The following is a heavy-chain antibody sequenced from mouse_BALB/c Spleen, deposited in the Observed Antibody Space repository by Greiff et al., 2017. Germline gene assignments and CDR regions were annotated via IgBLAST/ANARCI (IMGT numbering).Heavy chain of an antibody. V-gene: IGHV1-26*01. CDR1: GYTFTDYY. CDR2: INPNNGDT. J-gene: IGHJ2*01. D-gene: IGHD1-1*01. Sequence: EVQLQQSGPELVKPGASVKMSCKASGYTFTDYYMKWVKQSHGKSLEWIGDINPNNGDTFYNQKFKGKATLTVDKSSSTAYMQLNSLTSEDSAVYYCARGGYYYGSSPYYFDYWGQGTTLTVSS. CDR3: ARGGYYYGSSPYYFDY.